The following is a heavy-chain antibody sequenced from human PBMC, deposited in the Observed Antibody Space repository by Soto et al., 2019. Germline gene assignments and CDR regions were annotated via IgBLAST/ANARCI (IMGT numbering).Heavy chain of an antibody. CDR2: MISIFGTA. CDR3: ARDLRVAAAWSYDAFDI. J-gene: IGHJ3*02. V-gene: IGHV1-69*06. CDR1: GGTLRSYA. Sequence: SVKVSCKASGGTLRSYAISWVRQDAGEGLEWMGGMISIFGTANYAQKFQGRVTITAEKSTSTADLEVSSLSYEDSAVYYCARDLRVAAAWSYDAFDIWGQGTMVTVS. D-gene: IGHD6-13*01.